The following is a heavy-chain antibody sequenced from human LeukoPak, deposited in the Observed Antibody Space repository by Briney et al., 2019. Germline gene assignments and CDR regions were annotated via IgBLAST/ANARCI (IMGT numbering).Heavy chain of an antibody. Sequence: GGSLRLSCAASGFTFSSYWMSWVRQAPGKGLEWVANIKQDGSERYYVDSVKGRFTISRYNAKNTLYLQMNSLRAVETAVYYCARGPSGGNGFSYWGLGTLVTVSS. CDR3: ARGPSGGNGFSY. V-gene: IGHV3-7*04. CDR1: GFTFSSYW. CDR2: IKQDGSER. D-gene: IGHD2-15*01. J-gene: IGHJ4*02.